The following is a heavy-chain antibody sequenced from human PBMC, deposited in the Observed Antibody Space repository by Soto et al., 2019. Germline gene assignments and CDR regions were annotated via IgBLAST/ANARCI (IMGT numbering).Heavy chain of an antibody. Sequence: SETLSLTCTVSGGSISGYFWSCMRQPPGKGLEYIGHIYYSGSTGYNPSLKSRVTISVDTSKNQFSLKVSSVSAAATAVYSCEKWECTTSTCNTLAPCGEGALVTAPS. D-gene: IGHD2-2*02. J-gene: IGHJ5*02. V-gene: IGHV4-59*03. CDR3: EKWECTTSTCNTLAP. CDR2: IYYSGST. CDR1: GGSISGYF.